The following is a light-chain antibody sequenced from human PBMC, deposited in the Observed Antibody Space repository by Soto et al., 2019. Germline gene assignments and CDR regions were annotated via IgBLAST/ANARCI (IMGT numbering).Light chain of an antibody. J-gene: IGKJ2*01. CDR1: QSINIW. CDR2: KAS. Sequence: DIQLTQSPSTLSASVGDRVTITCRASQSINIWLAWYQQKPGKAPKLLMYKASTLEGGVPSTFSGSGSGTEFTLTVSSLQPDDFATYHCQQYYGSPYTFGQGTKLEI. CDR3: QQYYGSPYT. V-gene: IGKV1-5*03.